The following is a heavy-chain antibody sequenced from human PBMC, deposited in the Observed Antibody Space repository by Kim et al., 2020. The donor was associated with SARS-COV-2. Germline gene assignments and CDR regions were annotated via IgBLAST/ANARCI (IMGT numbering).Heavy chain of an antibody. Sequence: SETLSLTCTVSGGSISSYYWSWIRQPPGKGLEWIGYIYYSGSTNYNPSLKSRVTISVDTSKNQFSLKLSSVTAADTAVYYCARDVPGDDFWSGTLLGYYYMDVWGKGTTVTVSS. CDR2: IYYSGST. V-gene: IGHV4-59*01. D-gene: IGHD3-3*01. CDR3: ARDVPGDDFWSGTLLGYYYMDV. CDR1: GGSISSYY. J-gene: IGHJ6*03.